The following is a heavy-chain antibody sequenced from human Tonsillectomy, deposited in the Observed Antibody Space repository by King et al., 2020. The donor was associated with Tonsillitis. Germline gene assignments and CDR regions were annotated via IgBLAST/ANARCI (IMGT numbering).Heavy chain of an antibody. CDR1: GYTFTSYD. Sequence: QLVQSGAEVKKPGASVKVSCKASGYTFTSYDINWVRQATGQGLEWMGWMNPNSGNTGYEQKFLGRVTMTRKTSISTAYMELSSLRYEDTAVYYCARGRSSSWYQGWTSYWGQGTLVTVSS. V-gene: IGHV1-8*01. CDR3: ARGRSSSWYQGWTSY. J-gene: IGHJ4*02. CDR2: MNPNSGNT. D-gene: IGHD6-13*01.